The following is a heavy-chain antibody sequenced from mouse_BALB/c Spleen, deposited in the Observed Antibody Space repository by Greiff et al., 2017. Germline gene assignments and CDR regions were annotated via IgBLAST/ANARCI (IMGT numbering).Heavy chain of an antibody. Sequence: VQLKESGPGLVKPSQSLSLTCTVTGYSITSDYAWNWIRQFPGNKLEWMGYISYSGSTSYNPSLKSRISITRDTSKNQFFLQLNSVTTEDTATYYCARSGTKMYYAMDYWGQGTSVTVSS. J-gene: IGHJ4*01. CDR2: ISYSGST. CDR1: GYSITSDYA. V-gene: IGHV3-2*02. CDR3: ARSGTKMYYAMDY. D-gene: IGHD4-1*01.